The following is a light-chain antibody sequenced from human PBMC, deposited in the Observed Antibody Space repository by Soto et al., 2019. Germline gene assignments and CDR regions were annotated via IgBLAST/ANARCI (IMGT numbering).Light chain of an antibody. J-gene: IGLJ2*01. CDR1: SSDVGGYNY. V-gene: IGLV2-11*01. CDR2: DVS. Sequence: QSALTQSRSVSGSPGQSVTISCTGTSSDVGGYNYVSWYQQHPGKAPKLMIYDVSKRPSGVPDRFSGSKSGNTASLTISGLQAEDEAVYYCCSYAGSDVVFGGGTKLTVL. CDR3: CSYAGSDVV.